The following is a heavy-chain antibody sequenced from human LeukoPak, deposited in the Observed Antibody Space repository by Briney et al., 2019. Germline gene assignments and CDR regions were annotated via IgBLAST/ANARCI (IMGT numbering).Heavy chain of an antibody. D-gene: IGHD6-13*01. V-gene: IGHV4-31*03. Sequence: SETLSLTCTVSGGSISGYYWSWIRQHPGKGLEWIGYIYYSGSTYYNPSLKSRVTISVDTSKNQFSLKLSSVTAADTALYYCARSTSSSWYLYFQHWGQGTLVTVSS. J-gene: IGHJ1*01. CDR3: ARSTSSSWYLYFQH. CDR1: GGSISGYY. CDR2: IYYSGST.